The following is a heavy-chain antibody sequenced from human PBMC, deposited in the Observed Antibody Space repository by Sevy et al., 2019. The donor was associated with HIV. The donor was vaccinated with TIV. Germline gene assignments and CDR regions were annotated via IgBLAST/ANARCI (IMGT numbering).Heavy chain of an antibody. D-gene: IGHD1-26*01. V-gene: IGHV3-21*06. CDR3: ARGPPDGSYDYFDY. J-gene: IGHJ4*02. Sequence: GGSLRLSCAASGFTFIRYNMNWVRQAPGKGLEWVSSVSGSSNYIYYAESLKGRFIIFRDNVKDTLSLQMNSLRADDTAVYYCARGPPDGSYDYFDYWGQGTLVTVSS. CDR1: GFTFIRYN. CDR2: VSGSSNYI.